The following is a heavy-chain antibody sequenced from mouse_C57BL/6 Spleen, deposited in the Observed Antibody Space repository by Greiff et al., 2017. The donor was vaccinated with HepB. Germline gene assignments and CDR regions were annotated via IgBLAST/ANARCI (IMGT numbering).Heavy chain of an antibody. Sequence: QVHVKQSGPELAKPGASVKISCKASGYAFSSSWMNWVKQRPGKGLEWIGRIYPGDGDTNSNGTFKGQATLTADKSSSTAYMQRSSLTSEDSAVYCGARGRGAMDYWGQGTSVTVSS. CDR3: ARGRGAMDY. V-gene: IGHV1-82*01. CDR2: IYPGDGDT. CDR1: GYAFSSSW. J-gene: IGHJ4*01.